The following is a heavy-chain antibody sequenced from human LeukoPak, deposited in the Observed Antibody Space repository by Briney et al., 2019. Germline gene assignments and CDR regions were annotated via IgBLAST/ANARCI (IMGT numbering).Heavy chain of an antibody. J-gene: IGHJ4*02. Sequence: APVKVSCKASGYTFTGYYMHWVRQAPGQGLEWMGRINPNSGGTNYAQKFQGRVTMTRDTSISTAYMELSRLRSDDTAVYYCARLGGAVRWYYFDYWGQGTLVTVSS. V-gene: IGHV1-2*06. CDR1: GYTFTGYY. D-gene: IGHD3-16*01. CDR2: INPNSGGT. CDR3: ARLGGAVRWYYFDY.